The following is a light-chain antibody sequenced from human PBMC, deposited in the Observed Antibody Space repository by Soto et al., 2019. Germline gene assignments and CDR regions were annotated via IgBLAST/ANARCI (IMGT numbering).Light chain of an antibody. V-gene: IGKV1D-13*01. J-gene: IGKJ4*01. CDR2: DAS. CDR3: QQFYDYPALT. CDR1: RGISSA. Sequence: AIQLTQSPSSLSASVGDRVTMTCRASRGISSALAWYQQKPGKPPKLLIYDASNLASGVPSRFSGSGSGTDFTHTISSLQPEDFAAYFCQQFYDYPALTFGGGTTVDIK.